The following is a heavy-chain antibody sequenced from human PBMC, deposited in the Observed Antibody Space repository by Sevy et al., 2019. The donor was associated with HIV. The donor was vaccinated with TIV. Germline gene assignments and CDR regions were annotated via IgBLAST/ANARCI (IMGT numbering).Heavy chain of an antibody. CDR2: IKQDGSEK. Sequence: GGSLRLSCAASGFTFSSYWMSWVRQAPGKGLEWVANIKQDGSEKYYVDSVKGRFTISRDNAKNSLYLQMNSLRAEDTAVYYCARSPIAAAGRLDYWGQGTLVTVSS. CDR3: ARSPIAAAGRLDY. J-gene: IGHJ4*02. V-gene: IGHV3-7*01. CDR1: GFTFSSYW. D-gene: IGHD6-13*01.